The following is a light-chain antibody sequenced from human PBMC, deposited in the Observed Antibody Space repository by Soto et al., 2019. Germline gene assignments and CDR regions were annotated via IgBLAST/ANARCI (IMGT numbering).Light chain of an antibody. J-gene: IGKJ4*01. CDR2: AAS. CDR1: QSIRSY. CDR3: QQSYSTPLT. Sequence: DIQMTQSPSSLSASIEDRVTITCRASQSIRSYLNWYQLKPGKAPKLLIYAASSLQIGVPSRFSGSGSGTDFTLTISSLQPEDFATYYCQQSYSTPLTFGGGTKVEIK. V-gene: IGKV1-39*01.